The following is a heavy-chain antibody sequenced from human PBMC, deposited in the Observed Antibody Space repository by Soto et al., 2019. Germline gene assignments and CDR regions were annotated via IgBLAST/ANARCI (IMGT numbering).Heavy chain of an antibody. D-gene: IGHD2-2*01. J-gene: IGHJ4*02. CDR2: INPHSGGT. CDR1: GYSFTGYY. CDR3: ARNLGYCGSTSCYFDS. V-gene: IGHV1-2*02. Sequence: VKVYCQASGYSFTGYYLRWVRHAPGQGLEWMGWINPHSGGTNYAQKFQGRVTMTRATSISTAYVELYRLRSDDTAVYYCARNLGYCGSTSCYFDSCGQRTLVTVSS.